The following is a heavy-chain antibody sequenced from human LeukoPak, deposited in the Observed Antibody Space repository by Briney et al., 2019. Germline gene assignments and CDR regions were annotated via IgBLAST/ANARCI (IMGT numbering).Heavy chain of an antibody. CDR3: ARDRHIAAAGYYFDY. Sequence: GGSLRLSCAASGFTFSTYPMHWVRQAPGKGLEWMAVIADDGKDKHYVESVKGRFTISRDNSKNTLYLQMNSLRVEDTAVYYCARDRHIAAAGYYFDYWGQGTLVTVSS. CDR2: IADDGKDK. J-gene: IGHJ4*02. V-gene: IGHV3-30*04. D-gene: IGHD6-25*01. CDR1: GFTFSTYP.